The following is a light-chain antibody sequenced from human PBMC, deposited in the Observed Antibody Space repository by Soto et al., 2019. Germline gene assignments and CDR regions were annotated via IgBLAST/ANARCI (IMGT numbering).Light chain of an antibody. V-gene: IGLV2-14*01. Sequence: QSALIQPASVSGSPGQSITISCTGTASDVGAYDYVSWYQHHPGKPPKLLIFEVRDRPSGVSNRFSGSKSGNTASLTISGLQPEDEADYFCSSSTSSSTLVFGTVTKLTVL. CDR3: SSSTSSSTLV. CDR1: ASDVGAYDY. CDR2: EVR. J-gene: IGLJ1*01.